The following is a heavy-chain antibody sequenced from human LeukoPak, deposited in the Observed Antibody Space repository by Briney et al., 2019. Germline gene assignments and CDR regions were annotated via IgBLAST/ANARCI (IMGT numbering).Heavy chain of an antibody. CDR3: AKGHTVAGRYYFDY. Sequence: GGTLRLSCAASGFTFSSYAMRWVRQAPGKGLEWVSAISGSGGSTYYADSVKGRFTISRDNSKNTLYLQMNSLRAEDTAVYYCAKGHTVAGRYYFDYWGQGTLVTVSS. J-gene: IGHJ4*02. CDR2: ISGSGGST. D-gene: IGHD6-19*01. CDR1: GFTFSSYA. V-gene: IGHV3-23*01.